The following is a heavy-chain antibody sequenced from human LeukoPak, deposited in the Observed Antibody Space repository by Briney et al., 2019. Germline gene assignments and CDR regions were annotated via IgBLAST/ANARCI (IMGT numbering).Heavy chain of an antibody. CDR2: IYYSGST. Sequence: SETLSLTCTVSGGSISGSSYCWGWIRQPPGKGLEWIGSIYYSGSTYYNPSLKSRVTISVDTSKNQFSLKLSSVTAADTAVYYCARQPHLRGYSGYDFYPNWFDPWGQGTLVIVSS. J-gene: IGHJ5*02. D-gene: IGHD5-12*01. CDR1: GGSISGSSYC. CDR3: ARQPHLRGYSGYDFYPNWFDP. V-gene: IGHV4-39*01.